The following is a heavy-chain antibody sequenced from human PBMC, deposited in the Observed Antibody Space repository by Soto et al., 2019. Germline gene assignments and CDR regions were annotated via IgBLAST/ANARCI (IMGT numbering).Heavy chain of an antibody. Sequence: QMQLVQSGPEVKKPGTSVKVSCKASGFTFTSSAMQWVRQARGQRLEWIGWIVVGSGNTNYAQKFQERVTITRDMSTRTAYMELSSLRSEDTAVYYCAADGGYGDYYYYGMDVWGQGTTVTVSS. CDR3: AADGGYGDYYYYGMDV. CDR2: IVVGSGNT. D-gene: IGHD4-17*01. V-gene: IGHV1-58*02. CDR1: GFTFTSSA. J-gene: IGHJ6*02.